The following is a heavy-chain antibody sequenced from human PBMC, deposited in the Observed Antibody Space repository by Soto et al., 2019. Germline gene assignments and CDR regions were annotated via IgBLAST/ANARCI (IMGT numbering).Heavy chain of an antibody. J-gene: IGHJ4*02. D-gene: IGHD6-19*01. V-gene: IGHV4-31*11. CDR3: ARGYKKVKQQLGRNSSGWYFRLWYFAY. CDR2: IYYSGST. Sequence: PSETLSLTCAVSGGSISSGGYYWSWIRQHPGKGLEWIGYIYYSGSTYYNPSLKSRVTISVDTSKNQFSLKLSSVTAADTAVYYCARGYKKVKQQLGRNSSGWYFRLWYFAYWGQGTLVTVSS. CDR1: GGSISSGGYY.